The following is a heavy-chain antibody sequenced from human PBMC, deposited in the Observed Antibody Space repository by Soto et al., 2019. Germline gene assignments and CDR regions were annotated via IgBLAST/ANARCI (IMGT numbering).Heavy chain of an antibody. V-gene: IGHV4-30-4*01. CDR3: ARLRWETENNWFDP. CDR2: VYHSGST. CDR1: GDSINSVDHY. Sequence: QVQLQESGPGLVRPSQTLSLTCTVSGDSINSVDHYWSWIRQPPGKGLEWMGYVYHSGSTHYNPSLNSRITISIDTSTNRFSLNLTSVTAADTAVYFCARLRWETENNWFDPWGQGALVTVSS. D-gene: IGHD1-26*01. J-gene: IGHJ5*02.